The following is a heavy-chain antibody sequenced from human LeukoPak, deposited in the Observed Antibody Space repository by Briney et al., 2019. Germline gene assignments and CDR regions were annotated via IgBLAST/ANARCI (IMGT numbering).Heavy chain of an antibody. D-gene: IGHD5-18*01. Sequence: ASVKVSCKASGYTFTSYGISWVRQAPGQGLEWMGWISAYNGNTNYAQKVQGRVTMTTDTSTSTAYMELRSLRSDDTAVYYCARAERGYSYGTDAFDIWGQGTMVTVSS. CDR3: ARAERGYSYGTDAFDI. CDR1: GYTFTSYG. J-gene: IGHJ3*02. CDR2: ISAYNGNT. V-gene: IGHV1-18*01.